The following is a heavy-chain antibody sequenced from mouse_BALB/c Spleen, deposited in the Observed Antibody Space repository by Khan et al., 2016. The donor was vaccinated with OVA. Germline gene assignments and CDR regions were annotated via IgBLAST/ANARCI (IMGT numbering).Heavy chain of an antibody. CDR1: GYSITSDYA. Sequence: EVQLQESGPGLVKPSQSLSLTCTVTGYSITSDYAWNWIRQFPGNKLEWMAYINYSGSTSSNPSLKSRISVTRDTSKNQFFLQLNSVTTEDTATYYCARRYYYGQWYFDVWGAGTTVTVSS. V-gene: IGHV3-2*02. CDR2: INYSGST. J-gene: IGHJ1*01. D-gene: IGHD1-1*01. CDR3: ARRYYYGQWYFDV.